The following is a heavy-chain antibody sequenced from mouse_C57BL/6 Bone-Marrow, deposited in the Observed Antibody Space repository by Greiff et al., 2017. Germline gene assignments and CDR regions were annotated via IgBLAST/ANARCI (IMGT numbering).Heavy chain of an antibody. CDR2: ISSGSSTI. V-gene: IGHV5-17*01. D-gene: IGHD1-1*01. CDR1: GFTFSDYG. J-gene: IGHJ2*01. CDR3: ARSFHYYGSKDY. Sequence: EVMLVESGGGLVKPGGSLKLSCAASGFTFSDYGMHWVRQAPEKGLEWVAYISSGSSTIYYADTVKGRFTISRDNAKNTLFLQMTSLRSEDTAMYYCARSFHYYGSKDYWGQGTTLTVSS.